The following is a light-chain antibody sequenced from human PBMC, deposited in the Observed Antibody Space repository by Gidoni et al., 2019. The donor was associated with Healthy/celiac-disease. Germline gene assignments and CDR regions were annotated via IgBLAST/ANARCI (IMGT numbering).Light chain of an antibody. J-gene: IGKJ1*01. V-gene: IGKV3-11*01. CDR1: QSVSSY. Sequence: EIVLTQSPATLSLSPGERATLSCRASQSVSSYLAWYQQKPGQAPRLLIYDASNRATGIPTRFSGSVSGTDFTLTISGLEPEDFSVYYCQQRSNWPPERTFXXXTKVEIK. CDR3: QQRSNWPPERT. CDR2: DAS.